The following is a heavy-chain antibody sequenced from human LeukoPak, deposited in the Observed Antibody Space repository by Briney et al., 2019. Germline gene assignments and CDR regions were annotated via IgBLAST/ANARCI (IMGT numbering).Heavy chain of an antibody. CDR1: GYSISSGYY. J-gene: IGHJ4*02. V-gene: IGHV4-38-2*01. D-gene: IGHD1-26*01. Sequence: SETLSLTCAVSGYSISSGYYWGCIRQPPGKGLEWIGSIYHSGSTYYNPSLKSRVTISVDTSKNQFSLKLSSVTAADTAVYYWATGRRGFDYWGQETLVTVSS. CDR3: ATGRRGFDY. CDR2: IYHSGST.